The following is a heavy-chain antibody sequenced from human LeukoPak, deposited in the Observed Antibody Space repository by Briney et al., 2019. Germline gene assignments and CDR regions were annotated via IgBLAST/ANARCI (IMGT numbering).Heavy chain of an antibody. CDR3: ASTRYYNGLDY. CDR1: GFTVSSHY. V-gene: IGHV3-53*01. Sequence: PGGSLRLSCAASGFTVSSHYMTWVRQAPGKGLEWLSVIYSAGNTYYADSVKGRFTISRDNSNNTLYLQMNSLRAEDTAVYYCASTRYYNGLDYWGQGTLVTVSS. D-gene: IGHD3-10*01. CDR2: IYSAGNT. J-gene: IGHJ4*02.